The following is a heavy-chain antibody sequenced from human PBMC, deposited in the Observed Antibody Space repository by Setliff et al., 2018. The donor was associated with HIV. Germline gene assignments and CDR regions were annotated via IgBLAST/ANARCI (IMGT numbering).Heavy chain of an antibody. V-gene: IGHV4-39*01. CDR1: GGSISSASYF. D-gene: IGHD4-17*01. CDR2: VFYSGST. CDR3: ARHRSYGDYDPNWFDP. Sequence: SETLSLTCTVSGGSISSASYFWGWIRQSPGRGLEWIGSVFYSGSTYYNPSLRSRITISVGMSKNQFSLKLNSVTAADTAIYYCARHRSYGDYDPNWFDPWGRGTLVTVSS. J-gene: IGHJ5*02.